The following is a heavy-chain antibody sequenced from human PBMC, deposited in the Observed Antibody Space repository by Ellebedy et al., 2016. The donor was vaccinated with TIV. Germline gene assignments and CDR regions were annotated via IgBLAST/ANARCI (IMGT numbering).Heavy chain of an antibody. V-gene: IGHV4-34*01. CDR3: ARGLGYFVSRSRWFDS. CDR1: GGSLSGFH. CDR2: MSHSGGT. Sequence: MPSETLSLTCEVFGGSLSGFHWTWIRQSPIRGLEWIGEMSHSGGTHYHTSLESRFTFPLDNSKKQISLTLTSVTAADTAKYYCARGLGYFVSRSRWFDSWGQGSLVTVSS. J-gene: IGHJ5*02. D-gene: IGHD3-10*01.